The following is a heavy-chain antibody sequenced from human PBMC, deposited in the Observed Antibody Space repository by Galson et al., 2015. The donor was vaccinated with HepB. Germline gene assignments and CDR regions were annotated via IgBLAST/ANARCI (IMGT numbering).Heavy chain of an antibody. CDR3: AKGDWMDV. CDR1: GFTFGSSP. CDR2: ITPSADRT. D-gene: IGHD2-21*02. Sequence: SLRLSCAGSGFTFGSSPMTWVRQAPGKGLHWVSAITPSADRTFYADSVRGRFTLSRDNSRNTLYLQMNSLRAEDTAVYFCAKGDWMDVWGQGTTVTGSS. J-gene: IGHJ6*02. V-gene: IGHV3-23*01.